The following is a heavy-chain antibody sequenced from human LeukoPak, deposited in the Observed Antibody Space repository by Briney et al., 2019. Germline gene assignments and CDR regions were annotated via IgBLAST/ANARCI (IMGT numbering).Heavy chain of an antibody. V-gene: IGHV1-24*01. CDR1: GYTLTELS. J-gene: IGHJ4*02. D-gene: IGHD3-22*01. CDR2: FDPEDGET. Sequence: ASVKVSCKVSGYTLTELSMHWVRQAPGKGLEWMGAFDPEDGETIYAQKFQGRVTMTEDTSTDTAYMELSSLRSEDTAVYYCATVKYYYDSSGYYYDYWGQGTLVTVSS. CDR3: ATVKYYYDSSGYYYDY.